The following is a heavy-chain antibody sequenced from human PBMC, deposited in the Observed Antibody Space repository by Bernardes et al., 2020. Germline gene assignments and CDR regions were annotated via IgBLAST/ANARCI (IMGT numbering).Heavy chain of an antibody. D-gene: IGHD4-17*01. Sequence: GGSLRLSCAASGFTFSSYGMHWVRQAPGKGLEWVAVISYDGSNKYYADSVKGRFTISRDNSKNTLYLQMNSLRAEDTAVYYCATNGGDYEHYWGQGTLVTVSS. J-gene: IGHJ4*02. V-gene: IGHV3-30*03. CDR1: GFTFSSYG. CDR3: ATNGGDYEHY. CDR2: ISYDGSNK.